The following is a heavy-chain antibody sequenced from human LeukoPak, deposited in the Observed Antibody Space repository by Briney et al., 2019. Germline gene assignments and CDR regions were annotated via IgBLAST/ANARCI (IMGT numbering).Heavy chain of an antibody. CDR3: AKCAPVDYDFWSGYYPLDH. J-gene: IGHJ4*02. D-gene: IGHD3-3*01. Sequence: PGGSLRLSCAASGFTFSSYAMIWVRQAPGKRLEWVSAIGGGVSTYYADSVKGRFTISRDNSKNTLHLQMSSLRADDTAVYYCAKCAPVDYDFWSGYYPLDHWGRGVLVTVSS. CDR2: IGGGVST. V-gene: IGHV3-23*01. CDR1: GFTFSSYA.